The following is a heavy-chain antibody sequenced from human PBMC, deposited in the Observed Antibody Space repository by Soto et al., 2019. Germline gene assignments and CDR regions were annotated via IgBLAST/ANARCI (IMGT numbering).Heavy chain of an antibody. J-gene: IGHJ4*02. CDR2: IRYSGTT. V-gene: IGHV4-61*03. CDR1: GASVNSASYD. Sequence: SETLSLTCTVSGASVNSASYDWTWIRQPPGKGLEYIGYIRYSGTTDYNPSLKSRVTISLDTSKNHFSLKLTSVTSADTAVYYCARKDSRGAWAAWFWGQGTLVTVYS. CDR3: ARKDSRGAWAAWF. D-gene: IGHD6-13*01.